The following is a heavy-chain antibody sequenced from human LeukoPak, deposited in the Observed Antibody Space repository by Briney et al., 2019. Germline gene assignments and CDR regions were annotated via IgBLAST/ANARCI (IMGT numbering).Heavy chain of an antibody. V-gene: IGHV4-59*08. Sequence: SETLSLTCTVSGGSISSYYWSWIRQPPGKGLEWIGYIYYSGSTNYNPSLKSRVTISVDTSKNQFSLKLSSVTAADTAVYYCARRSSSWLTVDYWGQETLVTVSS. D-gene: IGHD6-13*01. CDR3: ARRSSSWLTVDY. CDR2: IYYSGST. CDR1: GGSISSYY. J-gene: IGHJ4*02.